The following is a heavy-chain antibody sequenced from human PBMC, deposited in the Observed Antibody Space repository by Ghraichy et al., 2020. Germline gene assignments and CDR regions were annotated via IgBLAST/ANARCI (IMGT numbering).Heavy chain of an antibody. Sequence: GGSLRLSCAASGFTFSTYGMHWVRQAPGKGLEWVAVISYHGSTKYYADSVKGRFTISRDNSKNTLYLQMNSLRGEDTAVYYCANCVGTGTTCYYGMDVWGQGTTVTVSS. D-gene: IGHD1-1*01. CDR3: ANCVGTGTTCYYGMDV. V-gene: IGHV3-30*18. CDR1: GFTFSTYG. J-gene: IGHJ6*02. CDR2: ISYHGSTK.